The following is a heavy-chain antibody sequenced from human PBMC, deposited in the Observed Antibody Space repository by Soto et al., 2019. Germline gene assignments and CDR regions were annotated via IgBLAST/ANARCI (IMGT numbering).Heavy chain of an antibody. J-gene: IGHJ5*02. Sequence: EVHLVESGGGLVQPGRSLKLSCVASGFTLDDYAMYWVGQAPGKGPGWVSGINWSGTNIAYADSVKGRFTISRDNAKNTLYLQMNSLRADDTALYYCAKGGSAALISAAGTGNWFDPWGQGSLVTVSS. CDR3: AKGGSAALISAAGTGNWFDP. CDR2: INWSGTNI. V-gene: IGHV3-9*01. CDR1: GFTLDDYA. D-gene: IGHD6-13*01.